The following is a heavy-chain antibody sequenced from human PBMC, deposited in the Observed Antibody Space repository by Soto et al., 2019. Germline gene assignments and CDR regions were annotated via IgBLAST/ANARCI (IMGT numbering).Heavy chain of an antibody. CDR2: ISGSGGST. Sequence: GGSLRLSCAASGFTFSSYAMSWVRQAPGKGLEWVSAISGSGGSTYYADSVKGRFTISRDNSKNTLYLQMSSLRAEDTAVYYCAKDPHSGIGTNCFDPWGQGTLVTVSS. CDR3: AKDPHSGIGTNCFDP. J-gene: IGHJ5*02. CDR1: GFTFSSYA. V-gene: IGHV3-23*01. D-gene: IGHD3-10*01.